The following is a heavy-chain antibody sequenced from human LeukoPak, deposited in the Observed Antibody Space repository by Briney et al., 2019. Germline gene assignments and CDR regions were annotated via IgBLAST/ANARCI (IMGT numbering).Heavy chain of an antibody. Sequence: GGSLRLSCAASGFTVSSNYMSWVRQAPGKGLEWVSVIYSGGSTYYADSVKGRFTISRDNSKNTLYLQMNSLRAEDTAVYYCARGINYYDSSGYYPFDYWGQGTLVTVSS. D-gene: IGHD3-22*01. V-gene: IGHV3-53*01. J-gene: IGHJ4*02. CDR2: IYSGGST. CDR1: GFTVSSNY. CDR3: ARGINYYDSSGYYPFDY.